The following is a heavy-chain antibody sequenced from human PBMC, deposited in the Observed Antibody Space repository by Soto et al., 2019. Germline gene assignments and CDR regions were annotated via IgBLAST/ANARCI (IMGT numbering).Heavy chain of an antibody. Sequence: EVHLVEAGGGLVKPGESLTLSCAASGFTFGSFTLNWVRQAPGKGLEWVSSISSSSAYIYYAEAVKGRFTISRDNARRTLDLQMNSLGLDDTAVYFCARDGLTFGGDWGQGTLVAVSS. CDR1: GFTFGSFT. D-gene: IGHD3-16*01. J-gene: IGHJ4*02. CDR2: ISSSSAYI. V-gene: IGHV3-21*01. CDR3: ARDGLTFGGD.